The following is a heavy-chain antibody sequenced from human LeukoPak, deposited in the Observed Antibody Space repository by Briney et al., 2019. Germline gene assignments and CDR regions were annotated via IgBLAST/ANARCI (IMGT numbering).Heavy chain of an antibody. CDR1: GDSISSSLYY. CDR2: TLYSGTT. Sequence: SETLSLTCTVSGDSISSSLYYWAWIRQPPGKGLEWIGSTLYSGTTFYSPSLKSRLTISVDTSKNQFSLRLSSVTAADTAIYYCARRRIVATVDYWGPGTLVTVSS. J-gene: IGHJ4*02. D-gene: IGHD5-12*01. V-gene: IGHV4-39*01. CDR3: ARRRIVATVDY.